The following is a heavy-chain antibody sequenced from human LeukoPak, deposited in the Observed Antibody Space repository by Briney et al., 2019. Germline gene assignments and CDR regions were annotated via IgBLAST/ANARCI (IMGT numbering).Heavy chain of an antibody. CDR2: IFYSGST. V-gene: IGHV4-59*01. J-gene: IGHJ4*02. CDR3: ASGPYPDAGTDHQFDY. CDR1: GASISSYY. Sequence: PSETLSLTCTVSGASISSYYWSWIRQPPGKGLEWIGYIFYSGSTLYNPSLQSRVTISVDTSKNQFSLKLTSVTAADAAVYYCASGPYPDAGTDHQFDYWGQGTLVTVSS. D-gene: IGHD6-13*01.